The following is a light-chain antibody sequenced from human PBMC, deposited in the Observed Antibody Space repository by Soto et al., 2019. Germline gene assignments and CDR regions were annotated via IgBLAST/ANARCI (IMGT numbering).Light chain of an antibody. CDR2: GAS. Sequence: EIVLTQSPGTLSLSPGERATLSCRASQSVSSNYLAWYQRKPGQAPRLLIYGASSRAIDIPNRFSGSGSGTDFTLTITRLEPEDFAVYYCQQYGSSPPTCGQGTKVE. J-gene: IGKJ1*01. CDR3: QQYGSSPPT. CDR1: QSVSSNY. V-gene: IGKV3-20*01.